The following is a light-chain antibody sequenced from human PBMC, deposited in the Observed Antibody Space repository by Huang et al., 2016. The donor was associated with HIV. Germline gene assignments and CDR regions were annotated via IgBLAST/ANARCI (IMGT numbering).Light chain of an antibody. V-gene: IGKV3-20*01. CDR3: QQYDRSPS. CDR2: GAS. CDR1: QSVNSS. Sequence: EILLTQSPGTLSLSPGERATLSCRASQSVNSSLAWYQQKPGQAPRLLIYGASSRATGIPDRFSGSGSGTDFTLTISRLEPEDFAVYYCQQYDRSPSFGRGTKLEIK. J-gene: IGKJ2*03.